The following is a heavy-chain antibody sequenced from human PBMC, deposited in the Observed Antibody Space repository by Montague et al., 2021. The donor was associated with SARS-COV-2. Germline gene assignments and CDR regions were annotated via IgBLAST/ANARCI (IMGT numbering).Heavy chain of an antibody. D-gene: IGHD2-15*01. Sequence: SLRLSCAASGFHFSSFEMNWVRQAPGKRLEWVSYISSGGHTRYYADSVQGRFTISRDNARDSLYPQMNSLRAEDTAVYYCARDGVDNQWSPFEDWGRGTLVTVSS. CDR2: ISSGGHTR. CDR1: GFHFSSFE. CDR3: ARDGVDNQWSPFED. J-gene: IGHJ4*02. V-gene: IGHV3-48*03.